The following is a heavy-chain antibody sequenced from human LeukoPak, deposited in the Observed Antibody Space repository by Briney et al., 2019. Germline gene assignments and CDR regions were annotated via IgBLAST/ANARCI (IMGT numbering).Heavy chain of an antibody. J-gene: IGHJ4*02. Sequence: GGSLRLSCAVSGFTFSSYGMSWVRQTPGKGLEWVSAICDSGSDTYYADSVKGRFTISKDNSKNTLYLRMNSLRADDTAVYYCAKRVPYSSSSVYFDYWGRGTLVTVSS. D-gene: IGHD6-6*01. V-gene: IGHV3-23*01. CDR1: GFTFSSYG. CDR2: ICDSGSDT. CDR3: AKRVPYSSSSVYFDY.